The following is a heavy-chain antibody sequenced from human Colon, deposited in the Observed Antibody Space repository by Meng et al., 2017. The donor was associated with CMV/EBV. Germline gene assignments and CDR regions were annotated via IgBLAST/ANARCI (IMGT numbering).Heavy chain of an antibody. D-gene: IGHD3-3*02. CDR1: DISFRSYW. V-gene: IGHV3-7*01. Sequence: GGSLRLSCAGSDISFRSYWMSWVRQAPGKGLEWVANMNPDGTNKFYLDSVKGRFSISRDNTKNSLYLQMNSLRAEDTAVYYCGREVPGGAVALDYWGQGALVTVSS. J-gene: IGHJ4*02. CDR2: MNPDGTNK. CDR3: GREVPGGAVALDY.